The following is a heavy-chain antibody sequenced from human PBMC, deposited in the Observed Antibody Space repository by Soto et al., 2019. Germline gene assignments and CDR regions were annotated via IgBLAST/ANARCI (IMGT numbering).Heavy chain of an antibody. V-gene: IGHV2-5*02. J-gene: IGHJ6*02. Sequence: QITLKESGPSLVKPTQTLTLTCTFSGFSLSTGGVGVGWIRQPPGKALEWLALIYWDDDKRYSPSLRSRLTVTKDTSQSQGVLTMTNMDPVDPATYYCAHSRCGGDCLQSFSSHYYYGMDVWGQGTTVTVSS. CDR3: AHSRCGGDCLQSFSSHYYYGMDV. CDR2: IYWDDDK. D-gene: IGHD2-21*02. CDR1: GFSLSTGGVG.